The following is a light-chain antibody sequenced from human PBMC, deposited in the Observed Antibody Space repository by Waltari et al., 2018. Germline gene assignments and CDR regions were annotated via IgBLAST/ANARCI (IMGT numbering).Light chain of an antibody. J-gene: IGLJ2*01. CDR3: SSYTSGSTYVV. CDR1: SSDVGGYNY. Sequence: QSALTQPASVSGSPGQSITIPCPGSSSDVGGYNYVSWYQQHPGKAPKLMIYDVSNRPSGVSNRFSGSKSGNTASLTISGLQAEDEADYYCSSYTSGSTYVVFGGGTKLTVL. V-gene: IGLV2-14*03. CDR2: DVS.